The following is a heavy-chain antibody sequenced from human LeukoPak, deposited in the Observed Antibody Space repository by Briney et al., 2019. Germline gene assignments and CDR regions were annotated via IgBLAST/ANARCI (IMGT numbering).Heavy chain of an antibody. J-gene: IGHJ5*02. CDR3: AKDSGGVGGTSPSGS. D-gene: IGHD6-19*01. CDR2: ISGSGGNT. V-gene: IGHV3-23*01. Sequence: GGSLRLSCAASGFTFNNYAMTWVRQAPGKGLEWVSSISGSGGNTYYADSVKGRFTISRDNSKNTVYLQLNSLRGDDTAVYYCAKDSGGVGGTSPSGSWGQGTLVTVSS. CDR1: GFTFNNYA.